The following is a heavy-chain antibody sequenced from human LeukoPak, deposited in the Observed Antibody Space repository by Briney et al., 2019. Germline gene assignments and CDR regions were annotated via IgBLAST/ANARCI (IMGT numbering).Heavy chain of an antibody. J-gene: IGHJ4*02. CDR1: GYTSTSYG. V-gene: IGHV1-18*01. CDR2: ISAYSGDT. D-gene: IGHD2-2*01. CDR3: ARGRGGGRYCSSTSCYEFDY. Sequence: ASVKVSCKASGYTSTSYGISWVRQAPGQGLEWMGWISAYSGDTNYAQKFQGRATMTTDTSTSTAYMELRSLSSDDTAVYYCARGRGGGRYCSSTSCYEFDYWGQGTLVTVSS.